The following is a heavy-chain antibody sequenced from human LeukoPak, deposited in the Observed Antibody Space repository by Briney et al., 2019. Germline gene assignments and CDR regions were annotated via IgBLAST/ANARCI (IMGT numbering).Heavy chain of an antibody. D-gene: IGHD6-13*01. CDR2: ISWDGGTT. CDR1: GFTFDDYA. Sequence: GGSLRLSCAASGFTFDDYAMHWVRQAPGKGLEWVSLISWDGGTTYYADSVKGRFTISRDNSKNSLYLQMNSLRAEDTALYYCAKDARESSSWYDYWGQGTLVTVSS. V-gene: IGHV3-43D*03. CDR3: AKDARESSSWYDY. J-gene: IGHJ4*02.